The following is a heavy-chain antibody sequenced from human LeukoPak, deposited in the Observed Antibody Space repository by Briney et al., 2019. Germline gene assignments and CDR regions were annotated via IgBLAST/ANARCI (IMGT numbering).Heavy chain of an antibody. J-gene: IGHJ4*02. CDR1: GGSFSGYY. CDR3: ASASITRYYFDY. CDR2: INHSGST. V-gene: IGHV4-34*01. D-gene: IGHD4-11*01. Sequence: PSETLSLTCAVYGGSFSGYYWSWVRQPPGKGLEWIGEINHSGSTNYNPSLKSRVTISVDTSKNQFSLKLSSVTAEDTAVYYCASASITRYYFDYWGQGTLVTVSS.